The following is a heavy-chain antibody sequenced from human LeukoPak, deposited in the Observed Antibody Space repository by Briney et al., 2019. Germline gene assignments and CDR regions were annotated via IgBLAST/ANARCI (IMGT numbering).Heavy chain of an antibody. CDR2: ISGSGSGGST. Sequence: GGSLRLSCAASGFTFSSSAMSWVRQAPGKGLEWVSNISGSGSGGSTYYADSVKGRFTISGDNSKNTLYLQMNSLRAGDTAVYYCAKSGYNRFDYWGQGTLVTVSS. CDR3: AKSGYNRFDY. V-gene: IGHV3-23*01. CDR1: GFTFSSSA. J-gene: IGHJ4*02. D-gene: IGHD5-24*01.